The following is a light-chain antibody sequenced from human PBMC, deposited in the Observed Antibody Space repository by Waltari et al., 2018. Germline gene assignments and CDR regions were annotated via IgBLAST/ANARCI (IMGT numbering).Light chain of an antibody. CDR1: SSDVGGYKY. V-gene: IGLV2-14*01. CDR3: SSSTSTTTWV. CDR2: EVT. J-gene: IGLJ3*02. Sequence: PASVSGSPGQSITISCTGTSSDVGGYKYVSWYQQHPGKAPKLMIYEVTNRPSGVSDRFSGSKSGNTASLTISGLQAEDEADYYCSSSTSTTTWVFGGGTKLTVL.